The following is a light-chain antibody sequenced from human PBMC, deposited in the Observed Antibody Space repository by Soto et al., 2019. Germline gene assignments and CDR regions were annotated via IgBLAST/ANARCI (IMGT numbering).Light chain of an antibody. J-gene: IGLJ1*01. V-gene: IGLV2-14*01. CDR1: SSDSGESNY. CDR2: EAS. Sequence: QSLLTHPATVSSAPGHSMTIARAGTSSDSGESNYVSWYQQHPGRAPRLLIYEASYRPSGVSHRFAGTKFGNTASLTISGLQAEDEADYNRSSYSSGSTPYVFGTGAKVTVL. CDR3: SSYSSGSTPYV.